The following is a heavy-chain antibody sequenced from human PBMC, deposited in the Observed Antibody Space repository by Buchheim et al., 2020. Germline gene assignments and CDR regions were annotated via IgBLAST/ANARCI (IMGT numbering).Heavy chain of an antibody. CDR1: GFTFSSYG. Sequence: QVQLVESGGGVVQPGRSLRLSCAASGFTFSSYGMHWVRQAPGKGLEWVAVISYDGSNKYYADSVKGRFTISRDNSKNTLDLQMNSLRAEDTAVYYCAKVADDYGDYHFDYWGQGTL. J-gene: IGHJ4*02. V-gene: IGHV3-30*18. D-gene: IGHD4-17*01. CDR3: AKVADDYGDYHFDY. CDR2: ISYDGSNK.